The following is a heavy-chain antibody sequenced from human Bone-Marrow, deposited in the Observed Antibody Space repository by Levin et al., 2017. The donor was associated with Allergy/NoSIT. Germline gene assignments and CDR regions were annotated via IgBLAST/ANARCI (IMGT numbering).Heavy chain of an antibody. CDR2: IYSVGVT. D-gene: IGHD2-15*01. CDR3: ARDRTCNGGSCYGS. CDR1: GFTVNNNF. V-gene: IGHV3-53*01. Sequence: QSGGSLRLSCAASGFTVNNNFMLWFRQAPGKGLEWVSLIYSVGVTHYADSVKGRFTISRDSSKNTLYLQMNSLRAEDTAVYYCARDRTCNGGSCYGSWGQGPLVTVSS. J-gene: IGHJ4*02.